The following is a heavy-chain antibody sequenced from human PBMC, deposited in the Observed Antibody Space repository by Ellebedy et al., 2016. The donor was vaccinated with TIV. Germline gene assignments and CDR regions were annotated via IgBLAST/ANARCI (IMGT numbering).Heavy chain of an antibody. V-gene: IGHV4-34*01. J-gene: IGHJ4*02. CDR3: ARAAPYIDY. CDR1: GGSFSGYY. Sequence: SETLSLXXAVYGGSFSGYYWSWIRQPPGKGLEWIGEINHSGSTNYNPSLKSRVTISVDTSKNQFSLKLSSVTAADTAVYYCARAAPYIDYWGQGTLATVSS. CDR2: INHSGST.